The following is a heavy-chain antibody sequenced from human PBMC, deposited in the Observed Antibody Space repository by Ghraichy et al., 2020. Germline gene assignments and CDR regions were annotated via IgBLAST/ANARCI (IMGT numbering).Heavy chain of an antibody. CDR3: ASGGVYDFWSGYSQP. D-gene: IGHD3-3*01. V-gene: IGHV1-3*01. Sequence: ASVKVSCKASGYTFTSYAMHWVRQAPGQRLEWMGWINAGNGNTKYSQKFQGRVTITRDTSASTAYMELSSLRSEDTAVYYCASGGVYDFWSGYSQPWGQGTLVTVSS. CDR1: GYTFTSYA. CDR2: INAGNGNT. J-gene: IGHJ4*02.